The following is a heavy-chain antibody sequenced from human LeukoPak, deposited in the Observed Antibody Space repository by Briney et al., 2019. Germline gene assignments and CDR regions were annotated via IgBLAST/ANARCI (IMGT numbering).Heavy chain of an antibody. J-gene: IGHJ4*02. Sequence: PGGSLRLSCAASGFTFSDYYMSWIRQAPGKGLEWVALISSDGGTKYYADSVKGRFTISRDNSKNTVYLQMNRLRSEDTAFYFCARPFSRGWYYPYFDQWGQGTLVTVSS. V-gene: IGHV3-30*03. CDR3: ARPFSRGWYYPYFDQ. CDR2: ISSDGGTK. CDR1: GFTFSDYY. D-gene: IGHD6-19*01.